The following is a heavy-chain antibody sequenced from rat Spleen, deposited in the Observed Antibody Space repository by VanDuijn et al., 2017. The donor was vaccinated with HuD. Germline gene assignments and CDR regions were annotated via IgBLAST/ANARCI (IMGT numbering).Heavy chain of an antibody. V-gene: IGHV3-3*01. Sequence: EVQLQESGPGLVKPSQSLSLTCSVTGYSIKSSYRWNWIRKFPGDKLEWMGYINSAGSTNYNPSLKSRISMTRDTSKNQLFLQVNSVSTEDTATYYCARAYYNSGDYVMDAWGQGASVTVSS. CDR1: GYSIKSSYR. J-gene: IGHJ4*01. CDR2: INSAGST. D-gene: IGHD1-1*01. CDR3: ARAYYNSGDYVMDA.